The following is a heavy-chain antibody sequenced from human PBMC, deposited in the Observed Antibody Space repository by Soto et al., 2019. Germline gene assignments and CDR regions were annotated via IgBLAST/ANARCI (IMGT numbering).Heavy chain of an antibody. CDR2: ISSSSSYI. CDR1: GFTFSSYS. D-gene: IGHD3-3*01. J-gene: IGHJ6*02. V-gene: IGHV3-21*01. CDR3: ARDAYYDFWSGYSGGYYYGMDV. Sequence: EVQLVESGGGLVKPGGSLRLSCAASGFTFSSYSMNWVRQAPGKGLEWVSSISSSSSYIYYADSVKGRFTISRDNAKNSLYLQMNSLRAEDTAVYYCARDAYYDFWSGYSGGYYYGMDVWDQGTTVTVSS.